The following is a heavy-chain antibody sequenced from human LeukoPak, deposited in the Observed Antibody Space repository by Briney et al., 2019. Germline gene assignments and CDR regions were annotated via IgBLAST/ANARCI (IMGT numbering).Heavy chain of an antibody. CDR2: IYYSGST. D-gene: IGHD2-2*02. CDR1: GGSISSGDYY. Sequence: PSETLSLTCTVSGGSISSGDYYWSWIRQPPGKGLEWIGYIYYSGSTYYNPSLKSRVTISVDTSKNQFSLKLSSVTAADTAVYYCARGLVPAAIPYFDYWGQGTLVTVSS. CDR3: ARGLVPAAIPYFDY. J-gene: IGHJ4*02. V-gene: IGHV4-30-4*01.